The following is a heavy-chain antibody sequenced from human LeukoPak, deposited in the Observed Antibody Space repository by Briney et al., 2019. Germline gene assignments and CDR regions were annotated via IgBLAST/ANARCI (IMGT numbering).Heavy chain of an antibody. CDR3: ARGRGRTDY. CDR1: GGSFSGYY. J-gene: IGHJ4*02. V-gene: IGHV4-34*01. D-gene: IGHD1-14*01. CDR2: INHSGST. Sequence: SETLSLTCAVYGGSFSGYYWIWIRQPPGKGLEWIGEINHSGSTNYNPSLKSRVTISVDTSKNHFSLKLSSVTAADTAVYYCARGRGRTDYWGQGTLVTVSS.